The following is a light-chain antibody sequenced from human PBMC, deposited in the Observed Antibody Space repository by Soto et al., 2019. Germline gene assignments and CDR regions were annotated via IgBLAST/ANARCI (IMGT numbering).Light chain of an antibody. CDR3: QQYDNWPSVT. CDR2: GTS. Sequence: EIVLTQSPATLSVSPWERATLSCRASQSVGRSLAWYQQKPGQAPRLLMYGTSARATGTPATFSGSGSGTEFTLTISSLQSEDFAVYYCQQYDNWPSVTFGGGTKVDIK. CDR1: QSVGRS. J-gene: IGKJ4*01. V-gene: IGKV3-15*01.